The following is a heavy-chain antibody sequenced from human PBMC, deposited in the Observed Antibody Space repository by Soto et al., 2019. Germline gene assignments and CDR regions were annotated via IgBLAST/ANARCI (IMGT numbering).Heavy chain of an antibody. CDR1: GFTVSTKY. Sequence: EVQLVESGGGLVQPGGSLRLSRGASGFTVSTKYMSWVRQAPGKGLEWVSVIYSGGSTFYADSVRGRFTISRDNSKNTVNLQMNSLRAEDTAVYYCARDPWAADYWGQGTLVTVSS. CDR2: IYSGGST. J-gene: IGHJ4*02. CDR3: ARDPWAADY. D-gene: IGHD3-16*01. V-gene: IGHV3-66*01.